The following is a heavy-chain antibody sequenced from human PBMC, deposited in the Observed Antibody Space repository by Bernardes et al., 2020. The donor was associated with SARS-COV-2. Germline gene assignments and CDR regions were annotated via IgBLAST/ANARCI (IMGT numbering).Heavy chain of an antibody. CDR2: ISWNGGSI. Sequence: GGSLRLSCAASGFTFDDYAMHWVRQAPGKGREWVSGISWNGGSIGYADSVKGRFTISRDNAKNSLYLQMNSLRAEDTALYYCANLYLSGATMVRGVTYYYGMDVWGQGTTVTVSS. CDR3: ANLYLSGATMVRGVTYYYGMDV. V-gene: IGHV3-9*01. CDR1: GFTFDDYA. J-gene: IGHJ6*02. D-gene: IGHD3-10*01.